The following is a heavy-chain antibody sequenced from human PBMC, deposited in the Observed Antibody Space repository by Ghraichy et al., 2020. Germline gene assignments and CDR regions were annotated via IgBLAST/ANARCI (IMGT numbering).Heavy chain of an antibody. D-gene: IGHD3-16*01. Sequence: ESLNISCAVYGGSFSGHYWSWIRQPPGKGLEWIGEINHSGSTNYNPSLKSRVTISVDTSKNQFSLKLSSVTAADTAVYYCARGAGDRGAFDIWGQGTMVTVSS. CDR1: GGSFSGHY. V-gene: IGHV4-34*01. CDR2: INHSGST. CDR3: ARGAGDRGAFDI. J-gene: IGHJ3*02.